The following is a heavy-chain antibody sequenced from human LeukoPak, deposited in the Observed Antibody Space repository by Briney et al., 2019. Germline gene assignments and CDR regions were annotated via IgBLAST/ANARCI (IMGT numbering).Heavy chain of an antibody. Sequence: ASVKVSCTSSGYTFTSYGISWVRQAPGQGLEWMGWISAYNGNTNYAQKLQGRVTMTTDTSTSTAYMELRSLRSDDTAVYYCAREGGDIVVVPADDNWFDPWGQGTLVTVSS. V-gene: IGHV1-18*01. CDR1: GYTFTSYG. CDR3: AREGGDIVVVPADDNWFDP. D-gene: IGHD2-2*01. J-gene: IGHJ5*02. CDR2: ISAYNGNT.